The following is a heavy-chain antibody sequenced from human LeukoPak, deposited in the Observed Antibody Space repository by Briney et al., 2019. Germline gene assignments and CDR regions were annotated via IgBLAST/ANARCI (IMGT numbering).Heavy chain of an antibody. CDR2: IDHRGIS. J-gene: IGHJ4*03. CDR3: ASRSLTLAAARCFDD. D-gene: IGHD2-15*01. CDR1: GESFSAYF. Sequence: SETLSLTCAVHGESFSAYFWSWIRQVPGRGLEWTGAIDHRGISNYNPSLKSRATILVDTSNNRFSLSLASVTAADTATYYCASRSLTLAAARCFDDWGKGTVVTVSS. V-gene: IGHV4-34*01.